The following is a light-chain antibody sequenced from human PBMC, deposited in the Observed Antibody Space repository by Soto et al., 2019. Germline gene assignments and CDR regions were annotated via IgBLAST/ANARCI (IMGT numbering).Light chain of an antibody. CDR1: SSNIGSNY. J-gene: IGLJ3*02. CDR3: AAWDDSLSGWV. CDR2: RGD. V-gene: IGLV1-47*01. Sequence: QPVLTQPPSASGTPGQRVTISCSGSSSNIGSNYVYWYQQFPGTAPKLLMYRGDQRPSRIPDRFSGSKSGASASLAISGLRSEDEADYYCAAWDDSLSGWVFGGGTKVTVL.